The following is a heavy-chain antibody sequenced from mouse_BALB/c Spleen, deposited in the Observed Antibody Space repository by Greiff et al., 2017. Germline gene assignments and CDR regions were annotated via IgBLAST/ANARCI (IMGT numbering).Heavy chain of an antibody. CDR3: ARQGGGLIHYFDY. D-gene: IGHD2-4*01. J-gene: IGHJ2*01. V-gene: IGHV5-6*01. Sequence: EVKLMESGGDLVKPGGSLKLSCAASGFTFSSYGMSWVRQTPDKRLEWVATISSGGSYTYYPDSVKGRFTISRDNAKNTLYLQMSSLKSEDTAMYYCARQGGGLIHYFDYWGQGTTLTVSS. CDR2: ISSGGSYT. CDR1: GFTFSSYG.